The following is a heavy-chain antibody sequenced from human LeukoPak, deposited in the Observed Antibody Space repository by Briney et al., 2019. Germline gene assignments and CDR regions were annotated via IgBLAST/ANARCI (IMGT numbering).Heavy chain of an antibody. CDR1: GFNFSNYG. CDR3: TKGLSVMVFGVAPPHQ. D-gene: IGHD3/OR15-3a*01. CDR2: IRNDESDK. V-gene: IGHV3-30*02. J-gene: IGHJ1*01. Sequence: GGSLRLSCAASGFNFSNYGMDWVRQAPGKGLEWVAFIRNDESDKYYAGSVKGRFTISRDNSKDTLYLQMSSLRVEDTAVYYCTKGLSVMVFGVAPPHQWGQGTRVTVSS.